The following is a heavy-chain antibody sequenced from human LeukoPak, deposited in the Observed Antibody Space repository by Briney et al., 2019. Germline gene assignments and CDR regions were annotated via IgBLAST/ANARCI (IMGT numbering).Heavy chain of an antibody. Sequence: SVKVSCKASGGTFSSYAISWVRQAPGQGLEWMGGIIPIFGTANYAQKFQGRVTITADKSTSTAYMELSSLRSEDTAVYYCARTRSSSSSWYGQFDYWGQGTLVTVSS. CDR2: IIPIFGTA. V-gene: IGHV1-69*06. CDR1: GGTFSSYA. J-gene: IGHJ4*02. CDR3: ARTRSSSSSWYGQFDY. D-gene: IGHD6-13*01.